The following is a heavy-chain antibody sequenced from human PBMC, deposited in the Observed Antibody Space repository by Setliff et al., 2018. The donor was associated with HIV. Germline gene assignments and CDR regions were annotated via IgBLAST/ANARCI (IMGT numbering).Heavy chain of an antibody. CDR3: ARVPSPFVQEGYFDD. V-gene: IGHV1-69*05. D-gene: IGHD3-3*01. Sequence: SVKVSCKVSGGTFSDYTVTWVRQAPGQGLEWMGGVIPVFGTGNYAQKFQGRVTITTDESTRTAYMELRSLRSEDTAVYYCARVPSPFVQEGYFDDWGQGTLVTVSS. CDR1: GGTFSDYT. J-gene: IGHJ4*01. CDR2: VIPVFGTG.